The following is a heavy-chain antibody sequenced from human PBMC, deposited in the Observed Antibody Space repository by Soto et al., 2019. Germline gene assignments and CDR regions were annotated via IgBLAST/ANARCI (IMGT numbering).Heavy chain of an antibody. V-gene: IGHV3-30*04. CDR2: ISYDGRNK. CDR3: ARDWNDSPSFDP. Sequence: QVQLVESGGGVVQPGRSLRLSCAASGFTFISYALHWVREAPGKGLEWVTVISYDGRNKYYADSVKGRFTISRDNSKNTLYLQMDSLRSDDTAVYYCARDWNDSPSFDPWGQGTLVTVSS. D-gene: IGHD3-22*01. CDR1: GFTFISYA. J-gene: IGHJ5*02.